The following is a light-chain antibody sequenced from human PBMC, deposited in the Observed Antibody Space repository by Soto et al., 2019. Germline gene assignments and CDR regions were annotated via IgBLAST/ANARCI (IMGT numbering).Light chain of an antibody. CDR1: QSLSNN. CDR2: GAS. Sequence: EIVMTQSPATLSVSPGERATLSCRASQSLSNNLAWYQQKPGQPPRLLIYGASTMATGIPARFSGSGSGTEFTLIISSLQSEDFAVYYCQHYNNWPPLTFGQGTKVEIK. J-gene: IGKJ1*01. V-gene: IGKV3-15*01. CDR3: QHYNNWPPLT.